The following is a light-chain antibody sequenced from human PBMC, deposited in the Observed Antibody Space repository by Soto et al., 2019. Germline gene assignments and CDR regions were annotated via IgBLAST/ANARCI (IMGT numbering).Light chain of an antibody. V-gene: IGLV2-14*01. J-gene: IGLJ1*01. Sequence: QSVLTQPASVSGSPGQSITLSCPGTSRDVGGYNYVSWYQQHPGKAPKLMIYDVSNRPSGVSNRFSGSKSGNTASLTISGLQAEDEADYYCSSYTSSSPYVFGTGTKVTVL. CDR3: SSYTSSSPYV. CDR2: DVS. CDR1: SRDVGGYNY.